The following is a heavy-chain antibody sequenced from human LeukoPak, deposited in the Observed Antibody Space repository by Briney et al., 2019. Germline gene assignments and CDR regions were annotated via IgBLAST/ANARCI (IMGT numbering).Heavy chain of an antibody. CDR2: IYNSGST. CDR3: ARIPPHPYYDILTGYATD. D-gene: IGHD3-9*01. J-gene: IGHJ4*02. Sequence: SETLSLTCTVSGDSVSSGSYFWTWIRQPAGKGLEWIGRIYNSGSTNYNPSLKSRVTISVDTSKNQFSLKLSSVTAADTAVYYCARIPPHPYYDILTGYATDWGQGTLVTVSS. CDR1: GDSVSSGSYF. V-gene: IGHV4-61*10.